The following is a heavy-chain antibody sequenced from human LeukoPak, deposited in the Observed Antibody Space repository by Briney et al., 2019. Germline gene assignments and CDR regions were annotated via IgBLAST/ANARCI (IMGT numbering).Heavy chain of an antibody. Sequence: GGSLRLSCAASGFTFSNAWMSWVRQAPGKGLEWVGRIKSKTDGGTTDYAAPVKGRFTISRDDSKNTLYLQMNSLKTEDTAVYYCTTALSMSCSGGSCYSLDYWGQRTLVAVSS. V-gene: IGHV3-15*01. J-gene: IGHJ4*02. CDR3: TTALSMSCSGGSCYSLDY. CDR1: GFTFSNAW. CDR2: IKSKTDGGTT. D-gene: IGHD2-15*01.